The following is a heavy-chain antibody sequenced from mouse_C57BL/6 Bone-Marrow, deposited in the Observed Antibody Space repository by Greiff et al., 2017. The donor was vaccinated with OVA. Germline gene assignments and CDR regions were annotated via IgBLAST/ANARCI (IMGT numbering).Heavy chain of an antibody. CDR2: ISSGSSTI. J-gene: IGHJ4*01. V-gene: IGHV5-17*01. D-gene: IGHD1-1*01. CDR3: ARRIITTVEGAMDY. CDR1: GFTFSDYG. Sequence: DVMLVESGGGLVKPGGSLKLSCAASGFTFSDYGMHWVRQAPEKGLEWVAYISSGSSTIYYADTVKGRFTISRDNAKNTLFLQMTSLRSEDTAMYYCARRIITTVEGAMDYWGQGTSVTVSS.